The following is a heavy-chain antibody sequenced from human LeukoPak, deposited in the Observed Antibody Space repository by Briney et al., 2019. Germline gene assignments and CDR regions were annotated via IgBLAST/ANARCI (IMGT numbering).Heavy chain of an antibody. Sequence: ASVKVSCKTSGYTFINYGITWVRQAPGQGLEWMGWISPYKGNTNYAQNLQGRVTMTTDTSTSTAYMEVRSLRSDDTAVYYCATEGGWGPTDCGDNVYWGQGTLVTVSS. J-gene: IGHJ4*02. CDR2: ISPYKGNT. CDR1: GYTFINYG. V-gene: IGHV1-18*01. D-gene: IGHD4-17*01. CDR3: ATEGGWGPTDCGDNVY.